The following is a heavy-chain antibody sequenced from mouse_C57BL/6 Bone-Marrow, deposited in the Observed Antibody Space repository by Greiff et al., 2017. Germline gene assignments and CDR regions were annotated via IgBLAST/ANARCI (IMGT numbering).Heavy chain of an antibody. J-gene: IGHJ3*01. CDR2: IYPGDGDT. D-gene: IGHD2-1*01. V-gene: IGHV1-82*01. Sequence: QVQLQQSGPELVKPGASVKISCKASGYAFSSSWMNWVKQRPGKGLEWIGRIYPGDGDTNYNGKFTGKATLTADKSSSTAYMQLSSLTSEDSAVYFCARSLYGNYLAWFAYWGQGTLVTVSA. CDR3: ARSLYGNYLAWFAY. CDR1: GYAFSSSW.